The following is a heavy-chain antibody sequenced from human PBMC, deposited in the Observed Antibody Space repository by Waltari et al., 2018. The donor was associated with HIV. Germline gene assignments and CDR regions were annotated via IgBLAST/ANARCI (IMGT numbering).Heavy chain of an antibody. CDR3: AEGYGAFDFDY. Sequence: QVQLQHSPSQFKKPGTSVKISCKSSENALSGSVINWVRQAPGQGLEWIGLIDTKTGSPTYAQVFSGLLILSLDTSVTTSYLQIRALKTNDTATYYCAEGYGAFDFDYWGQGTLITVSP. J-gene: IGHJ4*02. CDR2: IDTKTGSP. D-gene: IGHD2-15*01. V-gene: IGHV7-4-1*01. CDR1: ENALSGSV.